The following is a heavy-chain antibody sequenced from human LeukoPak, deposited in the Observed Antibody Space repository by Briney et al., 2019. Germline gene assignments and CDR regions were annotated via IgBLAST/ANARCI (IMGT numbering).Heavy chain of an antibody. D-gene: IGHD3-22*01. CDR3: ARDQSGGYYALY. J-gene: IGHJ4*02. CDR1: GFTVSSNY. Sequence: GGSLRLSCAASGFTVSSNYMSWVRQAPGRGLEWVSVIYSGGSTYYADSVKGRFTISRDNSKNTLYLQMNSLRADDTAVYYCARDQSGGYYALYWGQGTLVTVSS. V-gene: IGHV3-53*01. CDR2: IYSGGST.